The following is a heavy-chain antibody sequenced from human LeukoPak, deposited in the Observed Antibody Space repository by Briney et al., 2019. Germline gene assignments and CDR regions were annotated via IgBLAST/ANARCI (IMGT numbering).Heavy chain of an antibody. V-gene: IGHV3-33*01. CDR2: IWYDGSNK. D-gene: IGHD1-26*01. CDR3: ARWAGSYYFDY. CDR1: GFTFSSFG. Sequence: GRSLRLSCAASGFTFSSFGMHWLRQAPGKGLEWVAVIWYDGSNKYYADSVKGRFTISRDNSKNTLYLQMNSLRAEDTAVYYCARWAGSYYFDYWGQGTLVTVSS. J-gene: IGHJ4*02.